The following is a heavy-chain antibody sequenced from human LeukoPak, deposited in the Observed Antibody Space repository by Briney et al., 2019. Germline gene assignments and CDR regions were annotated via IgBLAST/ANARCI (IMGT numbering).Heavy chain of an antibody. CDR3: AREDGAAASPEGYFDY. CDR1: GFTFSSYW. J-gene: IGHJ4*02. CDR2: IKQDGSEK. V-gene: IGHV3-7*01. Sequence: GGSLRLSCAASGFTFSSYWMSWVRQAPGKGLEWVANIKQDGSEKYYVDSVKGRFTISRDSAKNSLYLQMNSLRAEDTAVYYCAREDGAAASPEGYFDYWGQGTLVTVSS. D-gene: IGHD6-13*01.